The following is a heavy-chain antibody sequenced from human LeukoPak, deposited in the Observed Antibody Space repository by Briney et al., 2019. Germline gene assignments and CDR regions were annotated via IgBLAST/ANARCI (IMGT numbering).Heavy chain of an antibody. V-gene: IGHV4-39*01. J-gene: IGHJ4*02. CDR2: IYHTGST. CDR3: ANYVSGTMRDY. D-gene: IGHD3-16*01. Sequence: SETLSLTCAISGASITNTSLSNTGYFWGWIRQPPGKGLQWIGSIYHTGSTYYNPSLKSRVTISADTSRNQFSLKLSSVTATDTAVYYCANYVSGTMRDYWGQGTLVTVSS. CDR1: GASITNTSLSNTGYF.